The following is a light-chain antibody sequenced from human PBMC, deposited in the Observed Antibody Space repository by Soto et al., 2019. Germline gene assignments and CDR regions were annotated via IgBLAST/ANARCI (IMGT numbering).Light chain of an antibody. CDR1: SSDVGGYNY. J-gene: IGLJ1*01. Sequence: QSALTQPPSASGSPGQSVTISCTGTSSDVGGYNYVPWYQQHPGKAPKLMIYEVSKRPSGVPDRFSGSKSGNTASLTVSGLQAEDESDYYCSSYAGSNTSYVFGTGTKVTVL. CDR2: EVS. CDR3: SSYAGSNTSYV. V-gene: IGLV2-8*01.